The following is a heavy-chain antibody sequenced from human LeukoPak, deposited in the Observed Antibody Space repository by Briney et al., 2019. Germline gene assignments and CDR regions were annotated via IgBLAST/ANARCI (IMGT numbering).Heavy chain of an antibody. Sequence: PGGSLRLSCAASGFTFSSYAMSWVRQAPGKGLEWVSAISGSGGSTYYADSVKGRFTISRDNSKNTLYLQMNSLRAEDTAVYYCVKFLTIHYYDIVDAFDIWGQGTMVTVSS. V-gene: IGHV3-23*01. CDR2: ISGSGGST. D-gene: IGHD3-22*01. J-gene: IGHJ3*02. CDR1: GFTFSSYA. CDR3: VKFLTIHYYDIVDAFDI.